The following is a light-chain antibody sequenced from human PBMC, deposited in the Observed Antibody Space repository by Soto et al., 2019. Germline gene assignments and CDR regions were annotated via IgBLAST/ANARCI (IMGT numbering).Light chain of an antibody. V-gene: IGKV1D-12*01. CDR1: QAISTW. CDR2: SAS. J-gene: IGKJ1*01. CDR3: HQANSFPRT. Sequence: DIQMTQSPSSVSASVGDRVTITCRASQAISTWLAWYQQNPGKAPKLLIYSASNLQSGVPSRFSGSGSGPDFTLTISSLQPEDFATYYCHQANSFPRTFGQGTKVEIK.